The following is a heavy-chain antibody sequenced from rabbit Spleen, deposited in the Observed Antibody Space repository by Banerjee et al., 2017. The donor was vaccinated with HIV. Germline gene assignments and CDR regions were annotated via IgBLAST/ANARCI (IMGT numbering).Heavy chain of an antibody. CDR3: ARHNGDSDWIFNL. Sequence: QEQLVESGGGLVQPEGSLTLTCTASGFSFSSGYDMCWVRQAPGKGLEWIGCIYTGDGNTYYASWAKGRFTISKTSSTTVTLQMTSLTVADTATYFCARHNGDSDWIFNLWGPGTLVTVS. CDR2: IYTGDGNT. V-gene: IGHV1S45*01. D-gene: IGHD2-1*01. CDR1: GFSFSSGYD. J-gene: IGHJ4*01.